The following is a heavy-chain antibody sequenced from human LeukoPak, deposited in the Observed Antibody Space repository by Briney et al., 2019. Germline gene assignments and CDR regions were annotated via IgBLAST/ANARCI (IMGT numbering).Heavy chain of an antibody. CDR1: GGSISSGGYY. CDR3: ARAIDPNHPYSPDSSGMYFDY. D-gene: IGHD3-22*01. J-gene: IGHJ4*02. Sequence: PSETLSLTCTVSGGSISSGGYYWSWIRQPPGKGLEWIGYIYHSGTTYYNPSLRSRVTISVDRSKNQFSLKLSSVTAADTAVYYCARAIDPNHPYSPDSSGMYFDYWGQGTLVTVSS. V-gene: IGHV4-30-2*01. CDR2: IYHSGTT.